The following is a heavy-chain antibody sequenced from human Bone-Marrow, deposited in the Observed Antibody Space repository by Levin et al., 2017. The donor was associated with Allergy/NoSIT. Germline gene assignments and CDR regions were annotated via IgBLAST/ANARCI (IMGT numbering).Heavy chain of an antibody. D-gene: IGHD3-9*01. CDR2: ISSDGTKK. CDR1: GFTFSIHA. Sequence: SCAASGFTFSIHAMHWVRQAPGKGLEWRSVISSDGTKKFYSASVKGRFTLSRDNSENTLYLQLTSLRPEDTAVYYCAKDQYFAETGGWFDPWGQGTLVTVSS. J-gene: IGHJ5*02. V-gene: IGHV3-30*18. CDR3: AKDQYFAETGGWFDP.